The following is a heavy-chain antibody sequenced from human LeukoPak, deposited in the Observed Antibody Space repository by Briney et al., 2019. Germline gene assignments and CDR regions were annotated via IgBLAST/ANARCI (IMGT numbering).Heavy chain of an antibody. Sequence: SVKVSCKASGGTFSSYAISWVRQAPGQGLEWMGRIIPILGIANYAQKFQGRVTITADKSTSTAYMELSSLRSEDTAVYYCARWGIVGATAHYYYYYYGMDVWGQGTTVTVSS. D-gene: IGHD1-26*01. CDR3: ARWGIVGATAHYYYYYYGMDV. J-gene: IGHJ6*02. CDR2: IIPILGIA. CDR1: GGTFSSYA. V-gene: IGHV1-69*04.